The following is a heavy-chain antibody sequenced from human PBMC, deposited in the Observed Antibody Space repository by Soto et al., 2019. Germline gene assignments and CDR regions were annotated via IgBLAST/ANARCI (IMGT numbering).Heavy chain of an antibody. CDR3: ARDKPDGVDSLDV. CDR1: GFSFTTYS. V-gene: IGHV3-21*03. CDR2: IGSGHSPK. Sequence: GGSLSLSCAASGFSFTTYSMTWVRQPPGQGLEWIAYIGSGHSPKLYADPMKGRLTISRDDTKNSLYLELSSLRDDDTAVYYCARDKPDGVDSLDVWGQGTLVTVSS. J-gene: IGHJ3*01.